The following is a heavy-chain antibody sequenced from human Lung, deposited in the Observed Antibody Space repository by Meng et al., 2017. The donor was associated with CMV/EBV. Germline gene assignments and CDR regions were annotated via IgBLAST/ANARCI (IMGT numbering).Heavy chain of an antibody. Sequence: SAKVSXKASGYTFTDYYIHWVRQAPGQGLEWMGWINPISGDTNFAQKFPGRVTLTRDTSINTAYMELSGLKSDDTAVYYCAREQNYGDFYYYYYGLDVWGQGTXVTVSS. D-gene: IGHD4-17*01. CDR2: INPISGDT. J-gene: IGHJ6*02. CDR3: AREQNYGDFYYYYYGLDV. V-gene: IGHV1-2*02. CDR1: GYTFTDYY.